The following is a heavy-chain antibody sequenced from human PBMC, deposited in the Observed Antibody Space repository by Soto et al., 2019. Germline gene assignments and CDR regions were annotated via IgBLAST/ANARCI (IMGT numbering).Heavy chain of an antibody. CDR1: GYTFTSYG. CDR2: ISAYNGNT. Sequence: QVQLVQSGAEVKKPGASVKVSCKASGYTFTSYGISWVRQAPGQGLEWMGWISAYNGNTNYAQKLQGRVTMTTDTSTSTAYMELRSLRSDDTAVYYCASSYCGGDWYSVYDYYGMDVWGQGTTVTVSS. J-gene: IGHJ6*02. D-gene: IGHD2-21*02. CDR3: ASSYCGGDWYSVYDYYGMDV. V-gene: IGHV1-18*01.